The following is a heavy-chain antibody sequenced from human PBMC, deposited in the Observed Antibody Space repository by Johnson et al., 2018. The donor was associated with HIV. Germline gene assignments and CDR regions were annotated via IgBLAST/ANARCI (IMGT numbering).Heavy chain of an antibody. D-gene: IGHD5-18*01. J-gene: IGHJ3*02. CDR3: ARAYTYGAFDI. CDR2: ISYDGSNK. V-gene: IGHV3-30*03. Sequence: QVQLVESGGGVVQPGRSLRLSCATSGFTFSSYGMHWVRQAPGKGLEWVAVISYDGSNKYYRDSVKGRFTISRDNSKNTVYLQMNSPRVEDTAVYYCARAYTYGAFDIWGQGTMVTVSS. CDR1: GFTFSSYG.